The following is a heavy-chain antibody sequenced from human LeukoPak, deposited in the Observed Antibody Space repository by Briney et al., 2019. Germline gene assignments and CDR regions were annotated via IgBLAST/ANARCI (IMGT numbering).Heavy chain of an antibody. J-gene: IGHJ6*01. Sequence: PGGSLRLSSAASGFTFSGFAMSWVRRTPGKGLEWFSGISGSGDNTLYADSVKGRFTISRDNSKNTLYLEMNSLRAEDTAIYYCAKMKGHPLPKYYMDVWGQGTTVTVSS. V-gene: IGHV3-23*01. CDR2: ISGSGDNT. D-gene: IGHD1-26*01. CDR1: GFTFSGFA. CDR3: AKMKGHPLPKYYMDV.